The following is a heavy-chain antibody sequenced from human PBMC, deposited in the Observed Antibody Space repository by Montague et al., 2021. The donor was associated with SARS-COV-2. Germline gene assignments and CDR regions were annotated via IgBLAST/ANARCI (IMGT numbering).Heavy chain of an antibody. CDR1: GDSMSGYY. V-gene: IGHV4-59*01. Sequence: SETLSLTCTVSGDSMSGYYWSWVRQAPGTGLEWIGYIFYSGSTSYNSSLNSRVTISIDTSKKQFSLKLTSVTAADTAVYFCAREGGTKSSHWWGAFDSWGHGTLVTVSS. J-gene: IGHJ5*01. D-gene: IGHD2-15*01. CDR2: IFYSGST. CDR3: AREGGTKSSHWWGAFDS.